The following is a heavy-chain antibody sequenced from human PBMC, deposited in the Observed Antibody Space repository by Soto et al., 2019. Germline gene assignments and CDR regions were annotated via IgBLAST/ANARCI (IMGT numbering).Heavy chain of an antibody. V-gene: IGHV3-23*01. CDR1: GFTFSSYA. D-gene: IGHD6-19*01. CDR3: AKAGTQGLVRDYCDY. Sequence: GGSLRLSCAASGFTFSSYAMIWVRQAPGKGLEWVSAISGSGGSTYYADSVKGRFTISRDNSKNTLYLQMNSLRAEDTAVYYCAKAGTQGLVRDYCDYWGQGTLVTVSS. CDR2: ISGSGGST. J-gene: IGHJ4*02.